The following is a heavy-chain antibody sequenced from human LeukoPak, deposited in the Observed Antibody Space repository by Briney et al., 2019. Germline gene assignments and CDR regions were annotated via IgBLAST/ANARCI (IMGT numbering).Heavy chain of an antibody. V-gene: IGHV3-23*01. CDR1: GFTFSSYA. J-gene: IGHJ3*02. Sequence: GGSLRLSCAASGFTFSSYAMSWVRQAPGKGLEWVSAISGSGGSTYYADSVKGRFTISRDNAKNSLYLQMNSLRAEDTAVYYCARDWVAGADFDAFDIWGQGTMVTVSS. D-gene: IGHD6-19*01. CDR3: ARDWVAGADFDAFDI. CDR2: ISGSGGST.